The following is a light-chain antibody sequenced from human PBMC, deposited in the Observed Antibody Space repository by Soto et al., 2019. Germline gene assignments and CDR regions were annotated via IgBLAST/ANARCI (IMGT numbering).Light chain of an antibody. J-gene: IGKJ1*01. CDR3: QQRSNWLWT. CDR2: DAS. CDR1: QSVSSY. V-gene: IGKV3-11*01. Sequence: EIVLTQSPATLSLSPGERATLSFRASQSVSSYLAWYQQKPGQAPRLLIYDASNRATGIPARFSGSGSGTDFTLTISSLEPEDFAVYYCQQRSNWLWTFGQGNKVDIK.